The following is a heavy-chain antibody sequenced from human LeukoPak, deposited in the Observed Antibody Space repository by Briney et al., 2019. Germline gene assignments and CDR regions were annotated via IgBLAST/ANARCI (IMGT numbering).Heavy chain of an antibody. CDR2: ISSSSSYI. V-gene: IGHV3-21*01. D-gene: IGHD2-21*02. CDR1: GFTFSSYS. J-gene: IGHJ4*02. Sequence: GGSLRLSCAASGFTFSSYSMNWVRQAPGKGLEWVSSISSSSSYIYYGDSVKGRFTISRDNARNSLYLQMYSLRVEDTAVYYCAREQTRGGDLDYWGQGARVTVSS. CDR3: AREQTRGGDLDY.